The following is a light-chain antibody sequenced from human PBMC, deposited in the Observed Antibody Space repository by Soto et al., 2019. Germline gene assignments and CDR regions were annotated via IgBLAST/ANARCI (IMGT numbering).Light chain of an antibody. CDR2: EVS. V-gene: IGLV2-8*01. J-gene: IGLJ1*01. CDR1: SSDVGGYNY. Sequence: QSALTQPPSASGSPGQSVTISCTGTSSDVGGYNYVSWYQQHPGKAPKLIIYEVSKRPSGVPDRFSGSKSGNTASLTVSGLQAEDEADYYCSSYAGSNDVVFGTGTKVTV. CDR3: SSYAGSNDVV.